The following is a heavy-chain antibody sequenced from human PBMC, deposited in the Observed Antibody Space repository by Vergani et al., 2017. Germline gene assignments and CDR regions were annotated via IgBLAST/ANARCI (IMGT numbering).Heavy chain of an antibody. J-gene: IGHJ6*03. Sequence: VQLLESGGGLAQPGGSLRLSCAASGFTFSSYGMHWVRQAPGKGLEWVAVISYDGSNKYYADSVKGRFTISRDNSKNTLYLQMNSLRAEDTAVYYCAKEVGGGYSPCYYYMDVWGKGTTVTVSS. V-gene: IGHV3-30*18. CDR3: AKEVGGGYSPCYYYMDV. CDR1: GFTFSSYG. D-gene: IGHD5-18*01. CDR2: ISYDGSNK.